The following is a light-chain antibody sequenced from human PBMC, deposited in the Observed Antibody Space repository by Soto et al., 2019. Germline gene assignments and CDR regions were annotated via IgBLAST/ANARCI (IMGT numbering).Light chain of an antibody. CDR1: QSLVYIDGNTY. J-gene: IGKJ2*01. V-gene: IGKV2-30*01. Sequence: DVVMTQSPHSLPVTLAQPASISCRSSQSLVYIDGNTYLTWFQQKPGQSPRRLIYKVSTRDSGVPGRFSGSGSGTDFTLKISRVEAEDVGVYYCMQGTHSPHTFGQGTKLEIK. CDR3: MQGTHSPHT. CDR2: KVS.